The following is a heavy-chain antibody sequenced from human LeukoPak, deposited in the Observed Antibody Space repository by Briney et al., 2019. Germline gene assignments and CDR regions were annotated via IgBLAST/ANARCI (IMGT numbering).Heavy chain of an antibody. CDR3: ARVVAATRDLDY. Sequence: GGSLRLSCAASGFTFSSYSMNWVRQAPGKGLEWVSYISSSSTIYYADSVKGRFTISRDNAKNSLYPQMNSLRAEDTAVYYCARVVAATRDLDYWGQGTLVTVSS. CDR1: GFTFSSYS. CDR2: ISSSSTI. J-gene: IGHJ4*02. V-gene: IGHV3-48*04. D-gene: IGHD2-15*01.